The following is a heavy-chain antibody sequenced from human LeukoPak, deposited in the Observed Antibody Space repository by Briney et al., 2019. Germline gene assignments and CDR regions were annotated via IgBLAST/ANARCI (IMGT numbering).Heavy chain of an antibody. D-gene: IGHD1-1*01. CDR3: ARDLRAGTTVY. CDR1: GGSFSGYY. Sequence: SETLSLTCAVYGGSFSGYYWSWLRQPPGKGLEWIGEINHSGSTNYNPSLKSRVTISVDTSKNQFSLKLSSVTAADTAVYYCARDLRAGTTVYWGQGTLVTVSS. V-gene: IGHV4-34*01. CDR2: INHSGST. J-gene: IGHJ4*02.